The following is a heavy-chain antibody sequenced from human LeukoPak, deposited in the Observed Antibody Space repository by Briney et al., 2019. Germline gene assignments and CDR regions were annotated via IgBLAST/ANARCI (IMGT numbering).Heavy chain of an antibody. D-gene: IGHD3-3*01. CDR1: GYTFSIYA. CDR2: INPGNAKT. J-gene: IGHJ4*02. CDR3: ARVAIFGVEVKGGGDY. V-gene: IGHV1-3*01. Sequence: ASVKVSCKTSGYTFSIYAMNWVRQAPGQRPEWMGWINPGNAKTKYSQRFQGRVTITRDTSASTAYMDLSSLRSEDTAVYYCARVAIFGVEVKGGGDYWGQGTLVTVSS.